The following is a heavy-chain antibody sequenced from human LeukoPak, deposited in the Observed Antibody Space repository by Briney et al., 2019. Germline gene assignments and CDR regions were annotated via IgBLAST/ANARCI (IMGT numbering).Heavy chain of an antibody. CDR3: ARSGFSFGYHYFDL. CDR1: GYTFTNYG. CDR2: IRVSDGDT. Sequence: GASVKVSCKASGYTFTNYGFHWVRQAPGQGPVWMGWIRVSDGDTKYAQKFQGRVTLTRDTSANTAYMDLWSLRSDDTAVYFCARSGFSFGYHYFDLWGQGTLVTVSS. J-gene: IGHJ4*02. V-gene: IGHV1-18*01. D-gene: IGHD5-18*01.